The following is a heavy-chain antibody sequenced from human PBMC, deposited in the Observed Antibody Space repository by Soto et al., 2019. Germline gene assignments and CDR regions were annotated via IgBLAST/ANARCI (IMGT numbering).Heavy chain of an antibody. CDR3: ARIGSSSWETYYYYYYMDV. CDR2: MNPNSGNT. J-gene: IGHJ6*03. Sequence: QVQLVQSGAEVKKPGASVKVSCKASGYTFTSYDINWVRQATGQGLEWMGWMNPNSGNTGYAQKFQGRVTMTRNTSISTAYMELSSMRSEDTAVYYCARIGSSSWETYYYYYYMDVWGKGTTVTVSS. CDR1: GYTFTSYD. D-gene: IGHD6-13*01. V-gene: IGHV1-8*01.